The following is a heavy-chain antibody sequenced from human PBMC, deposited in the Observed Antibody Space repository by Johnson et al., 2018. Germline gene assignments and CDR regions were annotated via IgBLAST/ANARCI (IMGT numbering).Heavy chain of an antibody. CDR3: VRDLSRVRAASPYYYQYMDV. J-gene: IGHJ6*03. Sequence: QVQLVQSGAEVKKPGASVKVSCKASGYTFTNYDINWVRQATGQGLEWMGWMNPNSGNTGYAQKFQDRVTMTTDTSTTTAYMELRSLRTDDTAGYYCVRDLSRVRAASPYYYQYMDVWGTGTTVTVSS. D-gene: IGHD6-13*01. CDR1: GYTFTNYD. CDR2: MNPNSGNT. V-gene: IGHV1-8*01.